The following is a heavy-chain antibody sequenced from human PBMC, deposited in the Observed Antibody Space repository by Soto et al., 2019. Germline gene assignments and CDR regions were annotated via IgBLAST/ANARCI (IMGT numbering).Heavy chain of an antibody. CDR3: VRDRPHNWFDP. Sequence: PGGSQRLSCAASGFTFNSHWRHWVRQVPGNGPVWVARISNDGSETIYADSVEGRFTISRDNAKNTVYLEMNSLRVEDTAVYYCVRDRPHNWFDPWCQGTLVTVSS. CDR2: ISNDGSET. J-gene: IGHJ5*02. V-gene: IGHV3-74*01. CDR1: GFTFNSHW.